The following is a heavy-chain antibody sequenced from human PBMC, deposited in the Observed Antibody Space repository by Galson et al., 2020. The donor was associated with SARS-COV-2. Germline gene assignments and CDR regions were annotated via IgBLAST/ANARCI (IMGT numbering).Heavy chain of an antibody. D-gene: IGHD6-19*01. CDR2: ISWNSGSI. CDR3: AKDTEQWLVDAFDI. Sequence: GGSLRLSCAASGFTFDDYAMHWVRQAPGKGLEWVSGISWNSGSIGYADSVKGRFTISRDNAKNSLYLQMNSLRAEDTALYYCAKDTEQWLVDAFDIWGQGTMVTVSS. J-gene: IGHJ3*02. CDR1: GFTFDDYA. V-gene: IGHV3-9*01.